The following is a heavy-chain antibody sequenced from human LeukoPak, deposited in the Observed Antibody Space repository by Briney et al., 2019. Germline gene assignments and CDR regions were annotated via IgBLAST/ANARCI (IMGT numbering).Heavy chain of an antibody. CDR1: GFTLSSYA. CDR2: ISGSGGST. CDR3: AKVLTFDYAGNWFDP. D-gene: IGHD3-9*01. V-gene: IGHV3-23*01. J-gene: IGHJ5*02. Sequence: QPGGSLRLSCAASGFTLSSYAMSWVRQAPGKGLEWVSAISGSGGSTYYADSVKGRFTISRDNSKNTLYLQMNSLRAEDTAVYYCAKVLTFDYAGNWFDPWGQGTLVTVSS.